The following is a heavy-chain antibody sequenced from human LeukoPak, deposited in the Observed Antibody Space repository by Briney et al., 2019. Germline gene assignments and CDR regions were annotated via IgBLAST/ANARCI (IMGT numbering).Heavy chain of an antibody. D-gene: IGHD1-26*01. V-gene: IGHV3-30*04. CDR2: VSYDGKTT. CDR3: SREYGAGYFDS. Sequence: GGSLRLSCAASGFPFNDYAMDWVRQAPGKGLDWLSLVSYDGKTTYYADSVKGRFLISRDSSKNTVHLQMNNLRPEDTAIYYCSREYGAGYFDSWGQGTLVTVSS. CDR1: GFPFNDYA. J-gene: IGHJ4*02.